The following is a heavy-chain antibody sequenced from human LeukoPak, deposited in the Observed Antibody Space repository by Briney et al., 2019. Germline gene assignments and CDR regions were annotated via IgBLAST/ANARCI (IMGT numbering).Heavy chain of an antibody. D-gene: IGHD6-13*01. CDR2: ISYDGSNK. Sequence: GGSLRLSCAASGFTFSSYGMHWVRQAPGKGLEWVAVISYDGSNKYYADSVKGRFTISRDNSKNSLHLQMNTLRTEDTALYYCAKGGYSSSWSGSFDYWGQGTLVTVSS. J-gene: IGHJ4*02. CDR3: AKGGYSSSWSGSFDY. V-gene: IGHV3-30*18. CDR1: GFTFSSYG.